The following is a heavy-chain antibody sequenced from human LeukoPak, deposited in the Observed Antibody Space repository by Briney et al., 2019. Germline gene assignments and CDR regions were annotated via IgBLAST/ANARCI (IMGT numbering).Heavy chain of an antibody. D-gene: IGHD3-22*01. V-gene: IGHV3-74*01. CDR1: GFTFSSYW. CDR2: INSDGSST. CDR3: ARDRPTYYYDSSGYIT. Sequence: GGSLRLSCAASGFTFSSYWMHWVRQAPGKGLVWVSRINSDGSSTSYADSVKGRFTISRDNAKNTLYLQMNSLRAEDTAVYYCARDRPTYYYDSSGYITWGQGTLVTVSS. J-gene: IGHJ5*02.